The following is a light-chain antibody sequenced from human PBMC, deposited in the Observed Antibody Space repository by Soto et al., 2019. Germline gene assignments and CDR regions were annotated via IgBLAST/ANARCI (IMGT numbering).Light chain of an antibody. Sequence: IVLTHSPGTLSLSPWERATLSCRASQSVSSSYLAWYQQKPGQAPRLLIYGASSRATGIPDRFSGSGSGADYTLTISRLEPEDSAVYYCQQYNNWPWAFGQGTKVDIK. V-gene: IGKV3-20*01. J-gene: IGKJ1*01. CDR2: GAS. CDR3: QQYNNWPWA. CDR1: QSVSSSY.